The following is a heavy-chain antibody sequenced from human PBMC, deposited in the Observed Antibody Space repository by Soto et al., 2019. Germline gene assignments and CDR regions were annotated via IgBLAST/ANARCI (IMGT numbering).Heavy chain of an antibody. J-gene: IGHJ5*02. CDR2: SSGSGGST. V-gene: IGHV3-23*01. CDR3: AKHPGVSAYQLLSENNCFDP. CDR1: GFTFSSYA. Sequence: AVGSLRLSCVASGFTFSSYAMSWVRQAPGKGLEWGSASSGSGGSTYYADSVKGRFTISRDNSKNTLYLQMNSLRAEDTAVYYCAKHPGVSAYQLLSENNCFDPWGQVTLFTVSS. D-gene: IGHD2-2*01.